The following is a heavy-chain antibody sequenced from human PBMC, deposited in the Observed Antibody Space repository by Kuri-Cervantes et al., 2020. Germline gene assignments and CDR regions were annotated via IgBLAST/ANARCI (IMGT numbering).Heavy chain of an antibody. CDR2: ISYDGSNK. J-gene: IGHJ4*02. V-gene: IGHV3-30*03. CDR1: GFTFSSYG. Sequence: GESLKISCAASGFTFSSYGMHWVRQAPGKGLEWVAVISYDGSNKYYADPVKGRFTISRDNSKNTLYLQMNSLRAEDTAVYYCATGVGATGYWGQGTLVTVSS. D-gene: IGHD1-26*01. CDR3: ATGVGATGY.